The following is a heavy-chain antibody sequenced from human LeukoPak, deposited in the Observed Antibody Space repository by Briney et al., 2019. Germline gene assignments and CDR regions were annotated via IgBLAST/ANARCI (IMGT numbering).Heavy chain of an antibody. CDR3: AREAPSCSGGSCYGDYFDY. CDR1: GGTFSSYA. J-gene: IGHJ4*02. Sequence: ASVKVSCKASGGTFSSYAISWVRQAPGQGLEWMGGIIPIFGTANYAQKFQGRVTITADESTSTAYMELSSLRSEDTAVYYCAREAPSCSGGSCYGDYFDYWGQGTLVTVSS. CDR2: IIPIFGTA. V-gene: IGHV1-69*13. D-gene: IGHD2-15*01.